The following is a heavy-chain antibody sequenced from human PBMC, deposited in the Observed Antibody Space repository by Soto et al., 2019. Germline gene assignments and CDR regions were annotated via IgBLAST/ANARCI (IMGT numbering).Heavy chain of an antibody. D-gene: IGHD3-3*01. V-gene: IGHV4-39*01. Sequence: SETLSLTCTVSGGPISSSSYYWGWIRQPPGKGLERIGSIYYSGSTYYNPSLKSRVTISVDTSNNQFSLQLSPVTAADPAVYYCPRQHYDFWSVPANSFDYWRQATLVTDSS. J-gene: IGHJ4*02. CDR3: PRQHYDFWSVPANSFDY. CDR1: GGPISSSSYY. CDR2: IYYSGST.